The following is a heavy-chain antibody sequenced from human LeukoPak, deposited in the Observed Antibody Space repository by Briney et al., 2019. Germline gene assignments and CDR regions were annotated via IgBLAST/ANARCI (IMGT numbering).Heavy chain of an antibody. CDR1: GFTFSSYN. J-gene: IGHJ4*02. CDR2: ITRSSSTI. Sequence: GGSLRLSCAASGFTFSSYNMNWVRQAPGKGLEWGSYITRSSSTIYYADSVKGRFTISRDKAKNSLYLQMNSLRDEDTAVYYCAREYSSSSGSVSDYWGQGTLVTVSS. D-gene: IGHD6-6*01. CDR3: AREYSSSSGSVSDY. V-gene: IGHV3-48*02.